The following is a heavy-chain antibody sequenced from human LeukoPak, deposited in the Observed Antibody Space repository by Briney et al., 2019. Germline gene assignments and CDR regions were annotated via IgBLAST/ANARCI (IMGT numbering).Heavy chain of an antibody. J-gene: IGHJ4*02. V-gene: IGHV3-23*01. Sequence: GGSLRLSCAASGFTFSNYAMTWVRQAPGKGLEGVSSITGNTAGTYYADSVKGRFTISRDNSKNTLYLQMNSLRAEDTAVYYCAKRYIGSSGLYNFDYWGQGTLVTVSS. D-gene: IGHD1-26*01. CDR1: GFTFSNYA. CDR3: AKRYIGSSGLYNFDY. CDR2: ITGNTAGT.